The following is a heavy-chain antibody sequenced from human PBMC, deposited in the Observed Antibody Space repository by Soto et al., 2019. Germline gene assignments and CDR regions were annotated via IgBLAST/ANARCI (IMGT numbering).Heavy chain of an antibody. CDR3: NRGSEYDFWSGYL. CDR1: GGTSTRYA. Sequence: QERLVQSGAEVRKPGSSVKVSCKVTGGTSTRYAINWVRQAPGHGLEWMGGIVPMFGTSKYAQKVQGRVTITADTSTNIAYMELRSLRSEDTAVYYCNRGSEYDFWSGYLWGQVTLVSVSS. D-gene: IGHD3-3*01. V-gene: IGHV1-69*06. CDR2: IVPMFGTS. J-gene: IGHJ4*02.